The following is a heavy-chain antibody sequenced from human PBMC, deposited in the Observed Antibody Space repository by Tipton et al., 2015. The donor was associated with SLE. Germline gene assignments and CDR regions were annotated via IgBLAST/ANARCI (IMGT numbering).Heavy chain of an antibody. Sequence: TLSLTCAVYGGSFSGYYWSWIRQPPGKGLEWIGEINHSGSTNYNPSLKSRVTISVDTSKNQFSLKLSSVTAADTAGYYCAGGVGSRYFEYWGQGTLVTVSS. CDR2: INHSGST. CDR1: GGSFSGYY. CDR3: AGGVGSRYFEY. V-gene: IGHV4-34*01. J-gene: IGHJ4*02. D-gene: IGHD1-26*01.